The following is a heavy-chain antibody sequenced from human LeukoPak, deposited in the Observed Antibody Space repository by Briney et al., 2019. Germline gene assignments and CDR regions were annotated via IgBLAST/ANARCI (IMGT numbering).Heavy chain of an antibody. V-gene: IGHV1-69*13. J-gene: IGHJ5*02. Sequence: SVKVSCTASGGTFSSYAISWVRQAPGQGLEWMGGIIPIFGTANYAQKFQGRVTITADESTSTAYMELSSLRSEDTAVYYCARVFATGKYSSGPTWGQGTLVTVSS. D-gene: IGHD6-19*01. CDR2: IIPIFGTA. CDR3: ARVFATGKYSSGPT. CDR1: GGTFSSYA.